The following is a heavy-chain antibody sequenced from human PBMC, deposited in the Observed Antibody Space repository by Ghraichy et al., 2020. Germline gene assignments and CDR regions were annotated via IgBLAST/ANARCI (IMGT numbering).Heavy chain of an antibody. V-gene: IGHV3-48*02. CDR3: ARRGIQYYYYAMDV. Sequence: GESLNISCAASGFIFSTYSMNWVRQAPGKGLEWISYISGSSSTIYYADSVRGRFTISRDNAKNSLYLQMNSLRDDDTAVYYCARRGIQYYYYAMDVWGQGTTVTVSS. CDR1: GFIFSTYS. J-gene: IGHJ6*02. CDR2: ISGSSSTI.